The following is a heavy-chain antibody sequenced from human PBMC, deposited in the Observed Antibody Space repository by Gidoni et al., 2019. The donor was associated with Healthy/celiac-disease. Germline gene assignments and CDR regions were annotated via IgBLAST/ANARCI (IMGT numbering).Heavy chain of an antibody. Sequence: QVQLQESGPGLVKPSETLSLTCTVSGGSISSYYWSWIRQPPGKGLDWIGYISYSGSTNYNPSLKSRVTISVDTSKNQFSLKLSSVTAADTAVYYCARGDSPVCGGDCYSSWGGSLFQHWGQGTLVTVSS. D-gene: IGHD2-21*02. CDR2: ISYSGST. J-gene: IGHJ1*01. V-gene: IGHV4-59*01. CDR1: GGSISSYY. CDR3: ARGDSPVCGGDCYSSWGGSLFQH.